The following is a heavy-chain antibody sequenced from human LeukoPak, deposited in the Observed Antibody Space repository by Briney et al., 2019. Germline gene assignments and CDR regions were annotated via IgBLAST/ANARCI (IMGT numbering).Heavy chain of an antibody. Sequence: PSETLSLTCAVYGGSFSGYYWSWIRQPPGKGLEWIGEINHSGSTNYNPSLKSRVTISVDTSKNQFSLKLSSVTAADTAVYYCARHARRNDDYVWGSYRYRPNWFDPWGQGTLVTVSS. D-gene: IGHD3-16*02. CDR2: INHSGST. J-gene: IGHJ5*02. V-gene: IGHV4-34*01. CDR3: ARHARRNDDYVWGSYRYRPNWFDP. CDR1: GGSFSGYY.